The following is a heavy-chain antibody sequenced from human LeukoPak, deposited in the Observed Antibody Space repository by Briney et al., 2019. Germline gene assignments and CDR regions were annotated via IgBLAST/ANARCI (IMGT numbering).Heavy chain of an antibody. CDR1: GGGSISSSNHY. CDR2: INYSGST. CDR3: ARHSDGWYWGGTGLDV. J-gene: IGHJ6*02. Sequence: KPSETLSLTCTVSGGGSISSSNHYWGWIRQPPGKGLEWIGSINYSGSTQYNPSLKSRVTISADTSKDRFSLKLTSVTAADTAVYYCARHSDGWYWGGTGLDVWGQGTTVIVSS. V-gene: IGHV4-39*01. D-gene: IGHD6-19*01.